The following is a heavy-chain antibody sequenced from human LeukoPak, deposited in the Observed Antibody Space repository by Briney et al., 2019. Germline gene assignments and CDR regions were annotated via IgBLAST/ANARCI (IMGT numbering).Heavy chain of an antibody. CDR3: ARDFGVVIGIEFDP. D-gene: IGHD3-3*01. V-gene: IGHV1-69*05. Sequence: SVKVSCKASGGTFSSDPITWVRQAPGQGLEWMGGTIPFLGATTYAQRFQGRISITTDESTTTAYMELSSLRSEDTAVYYCARDFGVVIGIEFDPWGQGTLVTVSS. CDR2: TIPFLGAT. J-gene: IGHJ5*02. CDR1: GGTFSSDP.